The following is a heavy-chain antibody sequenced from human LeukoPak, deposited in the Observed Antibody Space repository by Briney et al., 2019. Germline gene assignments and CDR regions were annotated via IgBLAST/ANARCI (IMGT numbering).Heavy chain of an antibody. CDR2: FGGGGGPT. V-gene: IGHV3-23*01. J-gene: IGHJ4*02. CDR1: GFIFSTYA. D-gene: IGHD6-13*01. Sequence: GGSLRLSCAASGFIFSTYAMNWVRQAPGKGLEWVSGFGGGGGPTYYADSVKGRFTISRDNSKNTLYLQMNSLRADDTAVYYCAKDRRQLANFDYWGQGTLVTVSS. CDR3: AKDRRQLANFDY.